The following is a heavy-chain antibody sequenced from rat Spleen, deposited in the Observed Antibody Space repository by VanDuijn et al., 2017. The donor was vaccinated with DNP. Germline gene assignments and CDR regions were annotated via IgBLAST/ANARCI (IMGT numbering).Heavy chain of an antibody. CDR3: ARQKVGFFAY. CDR2: IGPSGGDI. J-gene: IGHJ3*01. Sequence: EVQLVESGGGLVQPGRSLKLSCTASGFTFSTYGIHWIRQGPTKGLEWVAAIGPSGGDIYYRDSVKGRFTMSSDDARSTLYLQMDSLRSEDTATYYCARQKVGFFAYWGQGTLVTVSS. V-gene: IGHV5-19*01. D-gene: IGHD4-4*01. CDR1: GFTFSTYG.